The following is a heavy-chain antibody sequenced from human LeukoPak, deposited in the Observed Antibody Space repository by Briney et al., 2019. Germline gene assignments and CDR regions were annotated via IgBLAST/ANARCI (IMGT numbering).Heavy chain of an antibody. CDR2: IRYDGSNK. Sequence: GGSLRLSCAVSGFTFSGYGMHWVRQAPGKGLEWVSFIRYDGSNKYNADSVKGRFTISRDNSKNTLYLQMNSLRAEDTAVYYCASTIGWYYAFDIWGQGTMVTVSS. J-gene: IGHJ3*02. D-gene: IGHD6-19*01. CDR1: GFTFSGYG. CDR3: ASTIGWYYAFDI. V-gene: IGHV3-30*02.